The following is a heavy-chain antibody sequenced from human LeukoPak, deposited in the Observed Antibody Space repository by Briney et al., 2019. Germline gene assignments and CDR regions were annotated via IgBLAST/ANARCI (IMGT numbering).Heavy chain of an antibody. V-gene: IGHV4-34*01. Sequence: SETLSLICGVWGVPFRGFYWIWTPDPTGEGLEWFGNLNHCENTNYNPSLKSRVTISVDTSKNQFSLKLSSVTAADTAVYYCARAFPPYDYVWGSYRSRGAFDYWGQGTLVTVSS. CDR2: LNHCENT. CDR3: ARAFPPYDYVWGSYRSRGAFDY. D-gene: IGHD3-16*02. J-gene: IGHJ4*02. CDR1: GVPFRGFY.